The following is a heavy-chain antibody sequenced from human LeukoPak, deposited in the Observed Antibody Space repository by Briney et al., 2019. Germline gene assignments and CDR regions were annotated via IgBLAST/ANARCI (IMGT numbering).Heavy chain of an antibody. Sequence: ASVKVSCKATGVNFNDFAFSWVRQAPGQGLEWMGKILVIFGTTNYARKFQGRVTITADKSTNTVYLELNTLTFDDTAVYYCARLQLTVYAQFDYWGQGTLVTVSS. CDR2: ILVIFGTT. CDR1: GVNFNDFA. V-gene: IGHV1-69*06. J-gene: IGHJ4*02. D-gene: IGHD2-8*01. CDR3: ARLQLTVYAQFDY.